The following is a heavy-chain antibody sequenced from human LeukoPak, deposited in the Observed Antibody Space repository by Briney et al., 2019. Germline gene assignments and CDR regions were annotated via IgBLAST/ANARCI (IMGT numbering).Heavy chain of an antibody. D-gene: IGHD1-26*01. V-gene: IGHV3-21*01. J-gene: IGHJ6*03. Sequence: PGGSLRLSCAASGFTFSSYGMNWVRQAPGKGLEWVSSISSSSSYIYYADSVKGRFTISRDNAKNSLYLQMNSPRAEDTAVYYCAREGGRLAYYYYMDVWGKGTTVTISS. CDR1: GFTFSSYG. CDR3: AREGGRLAYYYYMDV. CDR2: ISSSSSYI.